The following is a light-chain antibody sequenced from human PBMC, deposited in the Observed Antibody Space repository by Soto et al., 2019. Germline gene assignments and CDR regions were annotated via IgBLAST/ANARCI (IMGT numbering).Light chain of an antibody. Sequence: QSVLTQAPSVSGAPGQRVTISCTGSSSNIGAGYDVHWYQQLPGTAPKLLIYGNSNRPSGVPDRFSGSKSGTSASLAITGLQAEDEAYYYCQSYDMSLSGSVFGTGTKLTVL. CDR1: SSNIGAGYD. J-gene: IGLJ1*01. CDR2: GNS. V-gene: IGLV1-40*01. CDR3: QSYDMSLSGSV.